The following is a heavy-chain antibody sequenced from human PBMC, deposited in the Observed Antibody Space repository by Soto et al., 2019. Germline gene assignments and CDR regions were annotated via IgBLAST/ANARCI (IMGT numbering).Heavy chain of an antibody. V-gene: IGHV4-59*01. CDR3: ARGYCSSTSCYSSAFDI. Sequence: KPSETLSLTCTVSGGSISSYYWSWIRQPPGKGLEWIGYIYYSGSTNYNPSLKSRVTISVDTSKNQFSLKLSSVTAADPAVYYCARGYCSSTSCYSSAFDIWGQGKMVTISS. J-gene: IGHJ3*02. D-gene: IGHD2-2*01. CDR1: GGSISSYY. CDR2: IYYSGST.